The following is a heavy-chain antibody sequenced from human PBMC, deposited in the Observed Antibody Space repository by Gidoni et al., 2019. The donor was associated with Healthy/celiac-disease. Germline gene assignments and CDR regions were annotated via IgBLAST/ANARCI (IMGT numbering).Heavy chain of an antibody. J-gene: IGHJ4*02. V-gene: IGHV1-69*01. CDR3: ARDPDYYDSSGYSDDY. D-gene: IGHD3-22*01. CDR1: GGTFSSYA. Sequence: EVKKTGSSVKVSCKASGGTFSSYAISWVRQAPGQGLEWMGGIIPIFGTANYAQKFQGRVTITADESTSTAYMELSSLRSEDTAVYYCARDPDYYDSSGYSDDYWGQGTLVTVSS. CDR2: IIPIFGTA.